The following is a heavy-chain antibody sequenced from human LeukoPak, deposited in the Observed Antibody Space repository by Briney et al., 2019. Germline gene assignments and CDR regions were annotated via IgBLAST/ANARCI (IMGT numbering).Heavy chain of an antibody. CDR2: IYPGDSDT. D-gene: IGHD2-15*01. CDR3: ARRVGYCSGGSCSMFDY. CDR1: GYSFTSYW. V-gene: IGHV5-51*01. J-gene: IGHJ4*02. Sequence: GESLKISCKGSGYSFTSYWIGWVRQTPGKGLEWMGIIYPGDSDTRYSPSFQGQVTISADKSISTAYLQWSSLKASDTAMYYCARRVGYCSGGSCSMFDYWGQGTLVTVSS.